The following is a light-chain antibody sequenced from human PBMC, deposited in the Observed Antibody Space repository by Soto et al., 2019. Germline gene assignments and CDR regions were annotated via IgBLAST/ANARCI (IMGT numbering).Light chain of an antibody. CDR1: SSNIGAGYD. V-gene: IGLV1-40*01. CDR3: QSYDSSLSGYV. CDR2: GNS. J-gene: IGLJ1*01. Sequence: QSVLTQPPSVSGAPGQRVTISCTGSSSNIGAGYDVHWYQQFPGTAPKLLIYGNSDQPSGVPDRFSGSKSGTSASLAITGLQAEDEADYYCQSYDSSLSGYVFGTGTKVTVL.